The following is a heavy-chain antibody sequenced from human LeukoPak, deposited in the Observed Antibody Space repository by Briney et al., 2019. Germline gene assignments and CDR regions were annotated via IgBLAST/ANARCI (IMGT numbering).Heavy chain of an antibody. V-gene: IGHV3-7*01. D-gene: IGHD3-16*01. CDR1: GFTLNKHW. CDR2: INQNGNTK. Sequence: GGSLRLSCAASGFTLNKHWMSWVRQAPGKGLEWVASINQNGNTKHYVDSVKGRFIISRDNAENSVSLQMNSLRDEDTAIYYCARLLGESTIYDPWGQGTLVTVSS. J-gene: IGHJ5*02. CDR3: ARLLGESTIYDP.